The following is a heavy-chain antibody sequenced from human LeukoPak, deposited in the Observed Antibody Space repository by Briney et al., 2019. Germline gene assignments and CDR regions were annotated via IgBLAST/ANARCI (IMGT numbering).Heavy chain of an antibody. CDR3: ARRRVMITFGGVQRGDWFDP. J-gene: IGHJ5*02. D-gene: IGHD3-16*01. CDR1: GGSFSGYC. Sequence: SETLSLTCAVYGGSFSGYCWSWIRQPPGKGLEWIGEINHSGSTNYNPSLKSRVTTSVDTSKNQFSLKLSSVTAADTAVYYCARRRVMITFGGVQRGDWFDPWGQGTLVTVSS. V-gene: IGHV4-34*01. CDR2: INHSGST.